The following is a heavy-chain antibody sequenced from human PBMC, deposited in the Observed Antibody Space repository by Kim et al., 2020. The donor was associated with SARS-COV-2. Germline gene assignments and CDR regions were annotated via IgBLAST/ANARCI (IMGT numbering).Heavy chain of an antibody. CDR2: TGAGT. Sequence: TGAGTYYADSVKGRLTISRDTSKNTLYLQMTSLRAEDTAIYYCARTSSMDVWGQGTAVTVSS. J-gene: IGHJ6*02. CDR3: ARTSSMDV. V-gene: IGHV3-23*01. D-gene: IGHD1-1*01.